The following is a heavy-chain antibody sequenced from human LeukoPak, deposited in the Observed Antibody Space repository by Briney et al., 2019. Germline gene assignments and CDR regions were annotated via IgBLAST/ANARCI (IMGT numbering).Heavy chain of an antibody. Sequence: PSETLSLTCTVSGGSISSYYWSWIRQPPGKGLEWIGYIYYSGSTNYNPSLKSRVTISVDTSKNQFSLKLSSVTAADTVVYYCARGGRITGTTRWFDPWGQGTLVTVSS. CDR3: ARGGRITGTTRWFDP. CDR1: GGSISSYY. V-gene: IGHV4-59*01. D-gene: IGHD1-7*01. J-gene: IGHJ5*02. CDR2: IYYSGST.